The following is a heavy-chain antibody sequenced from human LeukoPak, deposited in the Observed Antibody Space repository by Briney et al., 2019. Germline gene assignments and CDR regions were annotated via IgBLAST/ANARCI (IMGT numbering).Heavy chain of an antibody. CDR2: IYFSGST. CDR3: ARDGDSGRWFDS. CDR1: AGSINSHY. V-gene: IGHV4-59*11. J-gene: IGHJ5*01. D-gene: IGHD6-25*01. Sequence: SETLSLTCSVSAGSINSHYWSWIRQPPGKGLKCIGYIYFSGSTKDNTSLTSRATTSLETSKNTFFLKLTSVPAADTAVYDCARDGDSGRWFDSWGRGAVVSVPS.